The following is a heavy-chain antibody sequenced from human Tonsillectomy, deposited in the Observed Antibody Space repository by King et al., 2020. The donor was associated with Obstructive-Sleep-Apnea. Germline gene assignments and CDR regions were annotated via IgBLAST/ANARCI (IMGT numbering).Heavy chain of an antibody. CDR1: GFTFRSYG. CDR2: IRYDGSNK. V-gene: IGHV3-30*02. Sequence: VQLVESGGGVVQPGRSLRLSCAASGFTFRSYGMHWVRQAPGKGLEWVAFIRYDGSNKYYSDSVKGRFTISRDNSKNTLYLQMNSLRAEDTALYYCAKDFGDYGDHFDYWGQGTLVTVSS. D-gene: IGHD4-17*01. J-gene: IGHJ4*02. CDR3: AKDFGDYGDHFDY.